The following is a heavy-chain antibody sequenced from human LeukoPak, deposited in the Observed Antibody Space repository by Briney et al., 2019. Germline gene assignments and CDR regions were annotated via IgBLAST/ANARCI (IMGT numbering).Heavy chain of an antibody. CDR3: ARAAARYYYGMDV. V-gene: IGHV3-23*01. Sequence: GGSLRLSCAASGFTFSSYAMSWVRQAPGKGLEWVSAISDSGGSTNYADSVKGRFTISRDNSKNTLYLQMNSLRAEDTAVYYCARAAARYYYGMDVWGQGTTVTVSS. CDR2: ISDSGGST. J-gene: IGHJ6*02. CDR1: GFTFSSYA. D-gene: IGHD6-13*01.